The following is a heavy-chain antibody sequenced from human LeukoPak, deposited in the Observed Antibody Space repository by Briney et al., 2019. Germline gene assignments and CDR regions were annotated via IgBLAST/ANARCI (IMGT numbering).Heavy chain of an antibody. J-gene: IGHJ4*02. CDR3: ARHLGSGVDC. Sequence: PSEILSLTCAVYGGSFSGYYWSWIRQPPGKGLEWIGEINHSGSTNYNPSLKSRVTISVDTSKNQLSLKLSSVTAADTATYHCARHLGSGVDCWGQGTLVTVSS. CDR1: GGSFSGYY. CDR2: INHSGST. D-gene: IGHD6-19*01. V-gene: IGHV4-34*01.